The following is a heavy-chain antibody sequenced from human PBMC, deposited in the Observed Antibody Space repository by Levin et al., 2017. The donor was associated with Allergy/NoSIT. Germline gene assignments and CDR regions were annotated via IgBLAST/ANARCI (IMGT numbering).Heavy chain of an antibody. CDR2: ITWNDDTI. J-gene: IGHJ6*02. CDR1: GFIFDDYV. V-gene: IGHV3-9*01. D-gene: IGHD4-17*01. Sequence: GGSLRLSCAASGFIFDDYVMHWVRQAPGKGLEWVSGITWNDDTIGYVDSVQGRFIISRDNAKNALYLEMESRRAEDTATYYCAREASGEGLYYFYYGLDVWGQGTTVTVSS. CDR3: AREASGEGLYYFYYGLDV.